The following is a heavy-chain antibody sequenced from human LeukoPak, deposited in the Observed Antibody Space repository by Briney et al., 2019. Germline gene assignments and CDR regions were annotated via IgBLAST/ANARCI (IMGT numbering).Heavy chain of an antibody. Sequence: GGSLRLSCAASGFTFSTYAMSWVRQAPGRGLEWVSTISGNGGSTYYADSVKGRVSISRDNSKNTLYLQMNSLRAEDTAVYYCARDPGYAIYYFDYWGQGLLVTVSS. CDR3: ARDPGYAIYYFDY. D-gene: IGHD3-9*01. CDR2: ISGNGGST. J-gene: IGHJ4*02. CDR1: GFTFSTYA. V-gene: IGHV3-23*01.